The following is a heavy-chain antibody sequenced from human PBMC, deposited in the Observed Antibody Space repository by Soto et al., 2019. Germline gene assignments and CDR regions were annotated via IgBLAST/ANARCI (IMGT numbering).Heavy chain of an antibody. J-gene: IGHJ6*02. D-gene: IGHD2-2*01. CDR2: INHSGST. V-gene: IGHV4-34*01. Sequence: QVQLQQWGAGLLKPSETQSLTCAVYGGSFSGYYWSWIRQPPGKGLEWIGEINHSGSTNYNPSLKSRVTISVDTSKNQFSLKLSSVTAADTAVYYCGGDIVVVPAAISRYGMDVWGQGTTVTVSS. CDR3: GGDIVVVPAAISRYGMDV. CDR1: GGSFSGYY.